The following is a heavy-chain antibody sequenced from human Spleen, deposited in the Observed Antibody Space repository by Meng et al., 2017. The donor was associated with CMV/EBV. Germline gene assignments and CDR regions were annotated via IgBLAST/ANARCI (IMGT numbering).Heavy chain of an antibody. CDR3: ATDTGSH. J-gene: IGHJ4*02. V-gene: IGHV3-7*01. Sequence: GGSLRLSCAASGFTFNTYWMTWVRQAPGKGLEWVATLNQDGSQKYYVDSVKGRFTVSKANAKNSLSLQMSSLRIEDTAVYYCATDTGSHWGQGTLVTVSS. CDR2: LNQDGSQK. D-gene: IGHD3-10*01. CDR1: GFTFNTYW.